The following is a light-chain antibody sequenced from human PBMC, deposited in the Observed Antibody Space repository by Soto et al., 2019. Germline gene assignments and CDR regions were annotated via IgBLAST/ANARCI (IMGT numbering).Light chain of an antibody. Sequence: EILLTHSRCALSLSPGGRATLSCSASQSVSSSYLAWYQQKPGQAPRLLIYGASSRATGIPDRFSGSGSGTDFTLTISSLEPEDFAVYYCQQRSYWPLTFGGGTKVDIK. J-gene: IGKJ4*01. CDR1: QSVSSSY. V-gene: IGKV3D-20*02. CDR3: QQRSYWPLT. CDR2: GAS.